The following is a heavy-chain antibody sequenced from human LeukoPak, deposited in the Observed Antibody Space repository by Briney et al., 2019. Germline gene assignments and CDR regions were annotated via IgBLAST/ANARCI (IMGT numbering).Heavy chain of an antibody. CDR2: ISSSSSYI. CDR1: GFTFSSYS. V-gene: IGHV3-21*01. Sequence: GGSLRLSCAASGFTFSSYSMNWVRQAPGKGLEWVSSISSSSSYIYYADSVKGRFTISRDNAKNSLYLQMNSLRAEDTAVYYCARDFATNYDYVLGFDTKGMDVWGQGTTVTVSS. D-gene: IGHD3-16*01. J-gene: IGHJ6*02. CDR3: ARDFATNYDYVLGFDTKGMDV.